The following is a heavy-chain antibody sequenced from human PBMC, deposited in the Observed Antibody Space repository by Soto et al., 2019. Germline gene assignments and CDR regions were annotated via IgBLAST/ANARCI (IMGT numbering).Heavy chain of an antibody. J-gene: IGHJ6*02. D-gene: IGHD3-10*01. Sequence: QVQLVQSGAEVKEPGDSVRVSCEASGYTFTAYYIHWVRQAPGQGLEWMGWINPKFGDTTYAQDFQGRVSMTRDMSISTVYMELSRLPSDDTAIYYCARNMDYYSGPGSGDGHGFWGQGTTVTVFS. CDR2: INPKFGDT. CDR1: GYTFTAYY. V-gene: IGHV1-2*02. CDR3: ARNMDYYSGPGSGDGHGF.